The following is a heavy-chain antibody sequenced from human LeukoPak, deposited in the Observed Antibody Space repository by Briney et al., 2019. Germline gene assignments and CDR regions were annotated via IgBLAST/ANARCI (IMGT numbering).Heavy chain of an antibody. CDR3: ARVVGYYYDSSGHYYPWEYFQH. Sequence: GGSLRLSCAASGFTFSSYWMHWVRQAPGKGLVWVSRINSNGSSTSYADSVKGRFTISRDNAKNTLYLQMNSLRAEDTAVYYCARVVGYYYDSSGHYYPWEYFQHWGQGTLVTVSS. CDR2: INSNGSST. D-gene: IGHD3-22*01. CDR1: GFTFSSYW. J-gene: IGHJ1*01. V-gene: IGHV3-74*01.